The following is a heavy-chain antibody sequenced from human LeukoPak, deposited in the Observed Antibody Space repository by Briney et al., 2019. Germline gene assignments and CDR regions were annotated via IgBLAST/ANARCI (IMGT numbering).Heavy chain of an antibody. D-gene: IGHD2-15*01. CDR3: ARAVVVVAAYFDY. CDR2: ISSSSSYI. Sequence: GGSLRLSCAASGFTFSSYEMNWVRQAPGKGLEWVSSISSSSSYIYYADSVKGRFTISRDNAKNSLYLQMNSLRAEDTAVYYCARAVVVVAAYFDYWGQGTLVTVSS. CDR1: GFTFSSYE. V-gene: IGHV3-21*01. J-gene: IGHJ4*02.